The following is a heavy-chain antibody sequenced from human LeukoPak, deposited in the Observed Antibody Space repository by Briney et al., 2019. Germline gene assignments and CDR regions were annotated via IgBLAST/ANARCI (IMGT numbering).Heavy chain of an antibody. D-gene: IGHD2-2*01. Sequence: ASVKVSCKASGYTFTTYGISWVRQAPGQGLEWMGWISPYNGNTNYAQKLQGRVTMTTDTSTRTAYMELRSLRSDDTAVYYCARDFDAAAMYYYYGMDVWGKGTTVTVSS. CDR2: ISPYNGNT. V-gene: IGHV1-18*04. CDR1: GYTFTTYG. J-gene: IGHJ6*04. CDR3: ARDFDAAAMYYYYGMDV.